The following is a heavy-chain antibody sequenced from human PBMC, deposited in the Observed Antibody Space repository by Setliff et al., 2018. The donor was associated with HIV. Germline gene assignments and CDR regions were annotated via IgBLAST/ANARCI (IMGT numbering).Heavy chain of an antibody. CDR2: IHHSGSA. J-gene: IGHJ5*02. CDR1: GGSISDSDFY. CDR3: ARVTWIQLWLGWFDP. V-gene: IGHV4-31*03. Sequence: SETLSLTCTVSGGSISDSDFYWSWIRQHPGKALEWIGYIHHSGSAFYNPSLKSRLTISIDTSKSQFSLKLGSVTAADTAVYFCARVTWIQLWLGWFDPWGQGTLVTVSS. D-gene: IGHD5-18*01.